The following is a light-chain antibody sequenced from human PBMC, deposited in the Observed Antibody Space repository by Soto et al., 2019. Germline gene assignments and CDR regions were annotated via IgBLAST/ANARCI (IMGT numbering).Light chain of an antibody. CDR3: QQSDSTPLT. J-gene: IGKJ3*01. V-gene: IGKV1-39*01. CDR2: AAS. CDR1: RDIEAY. Sequence: DIQMTQSPSSLSASVGDRVTITCRASRDIEAYLNWYQQQPGKAPKLLIYAASSLQTGVPSRFSGGGSGTDFTLTISSLHPEDFATYYCQQSDSTPLTFGPGTKVDFK.